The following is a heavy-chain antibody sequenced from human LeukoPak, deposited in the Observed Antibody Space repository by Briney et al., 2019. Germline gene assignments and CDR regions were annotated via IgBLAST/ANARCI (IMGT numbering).Heavy chain of an antibody. CDR2: IIPIFGTA. D-gene: IGHD1-14*01. CDR1: GYTFTSYG. V-gene: IGHV1-69*06. J-gene: IGHJ4*02. Sequence: ASVKVSCKASGYTFTSYGISWVRQAPGQGLEWMGGIIPIFGTANYAQKFQGRVTITADKSTSTAYMELSSLRSEDTAVYYCARSPGLPTSPGYYFDYWGQGTLVTVSS. CDR3: ARSPGLPTSPGYYFDY.